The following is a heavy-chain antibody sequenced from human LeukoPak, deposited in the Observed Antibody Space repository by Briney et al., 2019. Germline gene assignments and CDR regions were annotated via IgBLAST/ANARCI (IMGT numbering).Heavy chain of an antibody. CDR2: IYTSGST. J-gene: IGHJ4*02. V-gene: IGHV4-61*02. D-gene: IGHD2-15*01. CDR1: GGSISSGSYY. CDR3: ARGGIRYCSGGSCYSSYYFDY. Sequence: SETLSLTCTVSGGSISSGSYYWSWIRQPAGKGLEWIGRIYTSGSTNYNPSLKSRVTVSVDTSKNQFSLKLSSVTAADTAVYYCARGGIRYCSGGSCYSSYYFDYWGQGTLVTVSS.